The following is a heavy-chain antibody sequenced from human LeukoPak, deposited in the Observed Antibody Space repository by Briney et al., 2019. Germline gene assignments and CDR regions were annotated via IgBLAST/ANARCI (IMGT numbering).Heavy chain of an antibody. V-gene: IGHV4-61*02. CDR2: IYSGGSA. Sequence: KPSQILSLTCTVSGGSISSGRHYWSWIRQPAGKGLEWIGRIYSGGSASYNPSLTGRVTISVDTSKNQFSLMLTSVTAADTAVYYCSRDTMVVTASLSGGWFDPWGQGTLVTVSS. CDR1: GGSISSGRHY. D-gene: IGHD2-21*02. CDR3: SRDTMVVTASLSGGWFDP. J-gene: IGHJ5*02.